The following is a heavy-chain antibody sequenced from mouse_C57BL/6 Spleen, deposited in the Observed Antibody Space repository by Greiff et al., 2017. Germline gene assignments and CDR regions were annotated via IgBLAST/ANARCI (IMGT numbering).Heavy chain of an antibody. D-gene: IGHD2-3*01. CDR2: INPNNGGT. J-gene: IGHJ2*01. CDR1: GYTFTDYN. V-gene: IGHV1-18*01. Sequence: EVQLQQSGPELVKPGASVKIPCKASGYTFTDYNMDWVKQSHGKSLEWIGDINPNNGGTIYNQKFKGKATLTVDKSSSTAYMELRSLTSEDTAVYYCARRGYDDYHFDYWGQGTTLTVSS. CDR3: ARRGYDDYHFDY.